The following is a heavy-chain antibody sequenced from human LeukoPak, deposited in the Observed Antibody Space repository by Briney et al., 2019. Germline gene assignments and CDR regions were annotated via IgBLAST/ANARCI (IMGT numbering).Heavy chain of an antibody. CDR2: ISYDGSNK. Sequence: GSLRLSCAASGFTVSSNYMSWVRQAPGKGLEWVAVISYDGSNKYYADSVKGRFTISRDNSKNTLYLQMNSLRAEDTAVYYCAKDIGNWDFDYWGQGTLVTVSS. CDR1: GFTVSSNY. V-gene: IGHV3-30*18. D-gene: IGHD7-27*01. J-gene: IGHJ4*02. CDR3: AKDIGNWDFDY.